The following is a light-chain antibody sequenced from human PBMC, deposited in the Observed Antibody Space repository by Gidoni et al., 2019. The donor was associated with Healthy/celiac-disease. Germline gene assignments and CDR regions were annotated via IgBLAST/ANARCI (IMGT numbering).Light chain of an antibody. CDR2: EVS. J-gene: IGLJ2*01. V-gene: IGLV2-8*01. CDR3: SSYAGSNDVV. CDR1: SSDVGGYHY. Sequence: QSALTQPPSASGSPGQSVTISCTGTSSDVGGYHYVSWYHQHPGKAPKLMIDEVSKRPAGGPDRFSGSKSGNTASLTVAGIQAEDEADYYCSSYAGSNDVVFGGGTKLTV.